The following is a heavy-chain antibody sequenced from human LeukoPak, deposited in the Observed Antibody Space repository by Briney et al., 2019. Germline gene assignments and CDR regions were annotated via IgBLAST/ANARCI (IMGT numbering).Heavy chain of an antibody. CDR2: ISSDGSNK. CDR1: GFTFSIYA. D-gene: IGHD6-6*01. CDR3: DPNDSASQF. Sequence: PGGSLRLSCAASGFTFSIYAMHWVRQAPGKGLEWVAFISSDGSNKYYADSVKGRFTISRDNSKNTLYLQMNGLRDEDTAVYYCDPNDSASQFWGQGTLVTVSS. V-gene: IGHV3-30-3*01. J-gene: IGHJ1*01.